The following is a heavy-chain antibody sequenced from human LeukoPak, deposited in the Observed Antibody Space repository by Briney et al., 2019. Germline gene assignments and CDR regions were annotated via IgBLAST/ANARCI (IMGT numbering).Heavy chain of an antibody. J-gene: IGHJ4*02. V-gene: IGHV3-7*01. Sequence: GGSLRLSCAASGFTFSSYWMSWVRQAPGKGLEWVANIKQDESEKYYVDSVKGRFTISRDNAKNSLYLQMNSLRAEDTAVYYCARDWVVDNTYYFDYWGQGTLVTVSS. CDR3: ARDWVVDNTYYFDY. CDR1: GFTFSSYW. CDR2: IKQDESEK. D-gene: IGHD2-2*01.